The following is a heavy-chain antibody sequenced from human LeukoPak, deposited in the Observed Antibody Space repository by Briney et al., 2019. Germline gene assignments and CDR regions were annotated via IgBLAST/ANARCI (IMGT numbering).Heavy chain of an antibody. J-gene: IGHJ4*02. CDR3: ARGRGYSNWSNYFAY. D-gene: IGHD4-11*01. CDR2: INHSGST. CDR1: GGSFSGYY. V-gene: IGHV4-34*01. Sequence: SETLSLTCAVYGGSFSGYYWSWIRQPPGKGLEWIGEINHSGSTNYDPSLKSRVTISVDTSKNQFSLKLSSVTAADTAVYYCARGRGYSNWSNYFAYWGQGTLVTVSS.